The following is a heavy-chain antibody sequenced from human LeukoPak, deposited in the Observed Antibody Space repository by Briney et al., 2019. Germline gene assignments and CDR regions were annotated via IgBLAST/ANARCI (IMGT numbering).Heavy chain of an antibody. J-gene: IGHJ6*02. D-gene: IGHD2-15*01. CDR1: GGSISSNNW. CDR3: ARDVTRQVMDV. Sequence: NSSGTLSLTCAVSGGSISSNNWWSWVRQPPGKGLEWIGEVYHSGSTSYNPSLLSRVTISVDKSKNQFSLEMRSVTAADTAVYYCARDVTRQVMDVWGQGTTVTVSS. CDR2: VYHSGST. V-gene: IGHV4-4*02.